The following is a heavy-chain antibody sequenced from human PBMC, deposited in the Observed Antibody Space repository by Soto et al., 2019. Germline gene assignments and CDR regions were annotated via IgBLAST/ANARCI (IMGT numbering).Heavy chain of an antibody. CDR3: AGSRLREFDY. Sequence: SETLSLTCTVSGGSISSYYWSWIRQPPGKGLEWIGYIYYSGSTNYNPSLKSRVTISVDTSKNQFSLKLSSVTAADTAVYYCAGSRLREFDYWGQGTLVTVSS. CDR1: GGSISSYY. J-gene: IGHJ4*02. CDR2: IYYSGST. V-gene: IGHV4-59*08. D-gene: IGHD4-17*01.